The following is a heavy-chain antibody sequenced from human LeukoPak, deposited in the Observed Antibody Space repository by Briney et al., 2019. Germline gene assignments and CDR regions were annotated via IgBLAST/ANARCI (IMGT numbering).Heavy chain of an antibody. J-gene: IGHJ5*02. CDR2: IYHSGST. CDR1: GYSISSGYY. V-gene: IGHV4-38-2*01. D-gene: IGHD2-2*01. Sequence: SETLSLTCAVSGYSISSGYYWGWIRQPPGKGLEWIGSIYHSGSTYYNPSLKSRVTLSVDASKNQFSLKLSSVTAADTAVYYCARLPPLIVVVPAANGYNWFDPWGQGTQVTVSS. CDR3: ARLPPLIVVVPAANGYNWFDP.